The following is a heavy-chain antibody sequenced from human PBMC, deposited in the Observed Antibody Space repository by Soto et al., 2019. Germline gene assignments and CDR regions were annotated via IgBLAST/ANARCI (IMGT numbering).Heavy chain of an antibody. J-gene: IGHJ4*02. V-gene: IGHV3-64*01. CDR3: ASSRDGYSFDY. Sequence: EVQLVESGEGLVQPGGSLRLSCAASGFTFSNYAMHWVRQAPGKGLEYVSTISSNGGSTYYASSVKGRFTISRDNSKNTLYLQMGSLRAEDMAVYYCASSRDGYSFDYWGQGTLVTVSS. CDR1: GFTFSNYA. D-gene: IGHD4-4*01. CDR2: ISSNGGST.